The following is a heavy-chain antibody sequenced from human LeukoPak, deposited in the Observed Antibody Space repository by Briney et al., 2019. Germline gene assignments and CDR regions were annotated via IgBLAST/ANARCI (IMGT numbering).Heavy chain of an antibody. CDR3: ARVGEYYDSSLDY. V-gene: IGHV4-34*01. CDR1: GGSFSVYY. D-gene: IGHD3-22*01. Sequence: PSETLSLTCAVYGGSFSVYYWSWIRQPPGKGLEWIGEINHSGSTNYNPSPKSQVTISVDTSKNQFSLKLSSVTAADTAVYYCARVGEYYDSSLDYWGQGTLVTVSS. CDR2: INHSGST. J-gene: IGHJ4*02.